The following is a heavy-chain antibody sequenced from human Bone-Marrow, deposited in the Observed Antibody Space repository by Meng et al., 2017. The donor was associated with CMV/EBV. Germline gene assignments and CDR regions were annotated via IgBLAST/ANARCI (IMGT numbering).Heavy chain of an antibody. J-gene: IGHJ6*02. Sequence: GGSLRLSCAASGFTFSSYAMHWVRQAPGKGLEWVAVISYDGSNKYYADSVKGRFTISRDNSKNTLYLQMNSLRAEDTAVYYCARAGVLRGMDVWGQGTTVTVSS. D-gene: IGHD2-8*02. CDR1: GFTFSSYA. CDR3: ARAGVLRGMDV. CDR2: ISYDGSNK. V-gene: IGHV3-30*14.